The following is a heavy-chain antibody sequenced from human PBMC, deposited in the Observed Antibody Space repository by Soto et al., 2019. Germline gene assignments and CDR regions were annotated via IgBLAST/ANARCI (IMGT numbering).Heavy chain of an antibody. CDR3: ARGHISSTKNWLDP. J-gene: IGHJ5*02. D-gene: IGHD6-6*01. V-gene: IGHV1-8*01. CDR1: GYTFTSYH. Sequence: QVQLVQSGAEVKKAGASVKVSCKGSGYTFTSYHINWVRQATGQGLEWMGWMNPNSGNTGYAQTLQGRVTMTWDTSISTAYMELSSLRFEDTAMYYCARGHISSTKNWLDPWGQGTPVTVSS. CDR2: MNPNSGNT.